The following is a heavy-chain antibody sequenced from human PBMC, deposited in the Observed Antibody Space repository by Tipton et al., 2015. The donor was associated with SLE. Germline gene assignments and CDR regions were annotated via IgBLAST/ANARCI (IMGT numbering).Heavy chain of an antibody. J-gene: IGHJ3*02. CDR1: GGSISSSSYY. CDR3: ARGGNYYDSSGPGAFDI. Sequence: TLSLTCTVSGGSISSSSYYWGWIRQPPGKGLEWIGSIYYSGSTYYNPSLKSRVTISVDTSKNQFSLKLSSVTAADTAVYYCARGGNYYDSSGPGAFDIWGQGTMVTVSS. D-gene: IGHD3-22*01. CDR2: IYYSGST. V-gene: IGHV4-39*01.